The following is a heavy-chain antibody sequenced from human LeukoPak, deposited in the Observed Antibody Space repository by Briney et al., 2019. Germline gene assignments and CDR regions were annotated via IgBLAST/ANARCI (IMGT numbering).Heavy chain of an antibody. CDR2: IYYSGST. Sequence: SKTLSLTCTVSGGSISSYYWSWIRQPPGKGLEWIGYIYYSGSTNYNPSLKSRVTISVDTSKNQFSLKLSSVTAADTAVYYCARVRVPAAMVDYWGQGTLVTVSS. CDR1: GGSISSYY. D-gene: IGHD2-2*01. J-gene: IGHJ4*02. CDR3: ARVRVPAAMVDY. V-gene: IGHV4-59*01.